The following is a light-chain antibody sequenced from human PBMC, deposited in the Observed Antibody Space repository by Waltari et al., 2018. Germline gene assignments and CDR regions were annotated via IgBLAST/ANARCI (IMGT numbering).Light chain of an antibody. CDR1: SSDVGGYNY. CDR3: SSYTSSSTVV. V-gene: IGLV2-14*01. CDR2: DVS. J-gene: IGLJ2*01. Sequence: QSALTPPASVSGSPGQSITISCTGTSSDVGGYNYVSCYQQHPGKAPKLMIYDVSNRPSGVSNRFSGSKSGNTASLTISGLQAEDEADYYCSSYTSSSTVVFGGGTKLTVL.